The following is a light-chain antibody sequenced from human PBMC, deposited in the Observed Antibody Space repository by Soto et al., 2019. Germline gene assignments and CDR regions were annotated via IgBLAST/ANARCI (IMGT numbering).Light chain of an antibody. CDR2: LGS. CDR3: MQALQTPPT. V-gene: IGKV2-28*01. J-gene: IGKJ1*01. Sequence: DTVMTQSPLFLPVTPGEPASISCWSSQSLLHTDGYNYLDWYLQKPGQSPQLLIYLGSYRASGVPDRFSGSGSRTDFTLKISRVEAEDVGVYYCMQALQTPPTFGQGTKLEI. CDR1: QSLLHTDGYNY.